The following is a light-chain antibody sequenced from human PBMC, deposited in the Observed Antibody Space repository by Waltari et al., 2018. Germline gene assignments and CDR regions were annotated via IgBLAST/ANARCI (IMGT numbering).Light chain of an antibody. Sequence: QAALTQPRSVSGSPGQSVPISCTGTSSDVGGSMYVSLNQQHPGKPPKLIIFYVSERPPGVPDRFSGSKSGNTASRTISGLQAEDEGDYCCCSYAGGYTMAVGGGTKLTVL. CDR3: CSYAGGYTMA. V-gene: IGLV2-11*01. CDR1: SSDVGGSMY. J-gene: IGLJ2*01. CDR2: YVS.